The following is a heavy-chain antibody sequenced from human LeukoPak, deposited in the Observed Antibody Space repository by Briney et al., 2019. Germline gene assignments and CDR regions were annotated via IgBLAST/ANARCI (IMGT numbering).Heavy chain of an antibody. J-gene: IGHJ5*02. CDR1: GFTFSSYA. V-gene: IGHV3-23*01. CDR2: ISGSGGST. Sequence: GGSLRLSCAASGFTFSSYAMSWVRQAPGKGLEWVSAISGSGGSTYYADSVKGRFTISRDTSKNTLYLQINSLSVEDTAVYYCIVFGDSNHWGQGTLVTVSS. CDR3: IVFGDSNH. D-gene: IGHD4-17*01.